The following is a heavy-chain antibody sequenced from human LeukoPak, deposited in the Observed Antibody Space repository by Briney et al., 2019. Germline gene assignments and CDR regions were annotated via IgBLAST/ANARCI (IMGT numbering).Heavy chain of an antibody. CDR3: ARRGNSFFDY. CDR2: IYYSGST. D-gene: IGHD6-13*01. Sequence: PSETLSLTCAVSGGSINTYYWGWIRQPPGKGLEWIGSIYYSGSTYYNPSLKSRVTISVDTSKNQFSLKLSSVTAADTAVYYCARRGNSFFDYWGQGTLVTVSS. V-gene: IGHV4-39*01. J-gene: IGHJ4*02. CDR1: GGSINTYY.